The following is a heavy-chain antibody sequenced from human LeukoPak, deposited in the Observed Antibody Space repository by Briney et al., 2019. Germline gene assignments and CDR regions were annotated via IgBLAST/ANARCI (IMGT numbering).Heavy chain of an antibody. D-gene: IGHD1-1*01. CDR2: ISSSGSTI. CDR1: GFTFSSHG. CDR3: ARVFWGDWNQYNWFDP. Sequence: PGGSLRLSCAASGFTFSSHGMSWVRQAPGKGLEWVSYISSSGSTIYYADSVKGRFTISRDNAKNSLYLQMNSLRAEDTAVYYCARVFWGDWNQYNWFDPWGQGTLVTVSS. J-gene: IGHJ5*02. V-gene: IGHV3-48*04.